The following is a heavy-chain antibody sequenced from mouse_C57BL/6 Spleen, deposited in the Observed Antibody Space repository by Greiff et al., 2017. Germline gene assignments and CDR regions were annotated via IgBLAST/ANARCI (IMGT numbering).Heavy chain of an antibody. D-gene: IGHD2-1*01. CDR1: GFTFSDYG. V-gene: IGHV5-17*01. Sequence: EVMLVESGGGLVKPGGSLKLSCAASGFTFSDYGMHWVRQAPEKGLEWVAYISSGSSTIYYADTVKGRFTISRDNAKNTLFLQMTSLRSEDTAMYYCAREGLLSEGFAYWGQGTLVTVSA. J-gene: IGHJ3*01. CDR2: ISSGSSTI. CDR3: AREGLLSEGFAY.